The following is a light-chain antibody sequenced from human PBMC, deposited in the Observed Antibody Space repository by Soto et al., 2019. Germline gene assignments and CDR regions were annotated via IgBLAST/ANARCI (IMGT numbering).Light chain of an antibody. CDR1: QAISNS. CDR2: DAS. CDR3: QQYEDLPLT. Sequence: DIQMTQSPSALSASVGDRVTITCRASQAISNSLNWYQQKPGKAPKLLIFDASSVETGVPSRFSGSGSGTDFTFTITSLQPEDIATYHCQQYEDLPLTFGGGTKVEIK. V-gene: IGKV1-33*01. J-gene: IGKJ4*01.